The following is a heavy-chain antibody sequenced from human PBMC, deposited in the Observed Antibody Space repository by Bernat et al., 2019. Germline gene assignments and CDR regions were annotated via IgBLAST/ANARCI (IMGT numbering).Heavy chain of an antibody. J-gene: IGHJ3*02. V-gene: IGHV3-48*03. CDR2: ISSSGSTI. D-gene: IGHD6-6*01. CDR1: GFTFSSYE. CDR3: ARVTQDSSSFALSFDI. Sequence: EVQLVESGGGLVQPGGSLRLSCAASGFTFSSYEMNWVRQAPGKGLEWVSYISSSGSTIYYADSVKGRFTISRDNAKNSLYLQMNSLRAEDTAVYYCARVTQDSSSFALSFDIWGQGTMVTVSS.